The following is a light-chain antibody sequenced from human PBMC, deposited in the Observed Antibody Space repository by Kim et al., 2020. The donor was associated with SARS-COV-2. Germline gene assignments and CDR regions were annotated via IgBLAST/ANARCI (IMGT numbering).Light chain of an antibody. CDR2: DAS. Sequence: LSPGERATPSCRASQGVSRYLAWYQQKPGQPPRLLIYDASIGATGIPARFSGSGSGTDFTLTISSLEPEDFAVYYCQQRGDWPLTFGGGTKVEI. V-gene: IGKV3-11*01. J-gene: IGKJ4*01. CDR1: QGVSRY. CDR3: QQRGDWPLT.